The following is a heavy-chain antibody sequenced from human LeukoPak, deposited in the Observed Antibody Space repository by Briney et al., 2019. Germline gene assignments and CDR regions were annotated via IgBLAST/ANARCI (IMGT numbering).Heavy chain of an antibody. CDR1: GYSFTSYW. CDR3: ARFLRPYYDILTGYSSPFDY. D-gene: IGHD3-9*01. J-gene: IGHJ4*02. V-gene: IGHV5-51*01. Sequence: GESLKISCKGSGYSFTSYWIGWVRQMPGKGLEWMGIIYPGDSDTRYSPSFQGQVTISADKSIGTAYLQWSSLKASDTAMYYCARFLRPYYDILTGYSSPFDYWGQGTLVTVSS. CDR2: IYPGDSDT.